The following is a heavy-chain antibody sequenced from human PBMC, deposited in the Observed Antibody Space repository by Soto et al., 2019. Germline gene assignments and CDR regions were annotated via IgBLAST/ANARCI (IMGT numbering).Heavy chain of an antibody. D-gene: IGHD2-15*01. V-gene: IGHV1-8*01. CDR2: INPNTGYT. CDR3: ARDLGGWPDY. J-gene: IGHJ4*02. Sequence: ASVKVSCKASGYTFTSYDINWVRQATGQGLEWMGWINPNTGYTDYAQKFQGRVTITRDTSASTAYMELSSLRSEDTAVYYCARDLGGWPDYWGQGTLVTVSS. CDR1: GYTFTSYD.